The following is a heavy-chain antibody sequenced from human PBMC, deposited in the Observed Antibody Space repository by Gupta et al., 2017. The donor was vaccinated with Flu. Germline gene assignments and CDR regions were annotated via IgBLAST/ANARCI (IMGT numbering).Heavy chain of an antibody. V-gene: IGHV3-73*01. D-gene: IGHD3-10*01. CDR3: TRDDYNYGSGSYYSA. J-gene: IGHJ5*02. Sequence: VKGRFTISRDDSKNTAYLQMNSLKTEDTAVYYCTRDDYNYGSGSYYSAWGQGTLVTVSS.